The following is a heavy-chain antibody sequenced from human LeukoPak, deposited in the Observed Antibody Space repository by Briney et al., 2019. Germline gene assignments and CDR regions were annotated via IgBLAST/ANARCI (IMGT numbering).Heavy chain of an antibody. D-gene: IGHD5-24*01. J-gene: IGHJ4*02. CDR2: INPSGGST. CDR3: ATVGSTPDRRWLQLQGAFGY. Sequence: ASVKVSCKASGYTFTSYYMHWVRQAPGQGLEWMGIINPSGGSTSYAQKFQGRVTMTRDTSTSTVYMELSSLRSEDTAVYYCATVGSTPDRRWLQLQGAFGYWGQGTLVTVSS. V-gene: IGHV1-46*01. CDR1: GYTFTSYY.